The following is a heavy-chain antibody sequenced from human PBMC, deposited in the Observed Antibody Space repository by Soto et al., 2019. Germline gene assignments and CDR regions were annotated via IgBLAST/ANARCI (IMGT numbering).Heavy chain of an antibody. D-gene: IGHD6-19*01. V-gene: IGHV3-21*01. J-gene: IGHJ3*02. CDR3: AMSPRKWLVPRPHDAFDM. Sequence: EVQLVESGGGLVKPGGSLRLSCVGSGFTFNTYSMNWVRQAPGKGLEWVSSITSDSAYIYYADSLKGRVTLSRDNAKNALSLHMNSRRIEDTALYYCAMSPRKWLVPRPHDAFDMWGLGTMVSVSS. CDR1: GFTFNTYS. CDR2: ITSDSAYI.